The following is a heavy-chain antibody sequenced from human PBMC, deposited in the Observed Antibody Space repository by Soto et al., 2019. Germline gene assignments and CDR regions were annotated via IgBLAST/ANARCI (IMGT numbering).Heavy chain of an antibody. V-gene: IGHV4-31*03. J-gene: IGHJ4*02. CDR3: ARSTAYYFDY. CDR2: IYYGGIT. Sequence: TLSLTSTLSARSIGSGSYDCNWLLQHPLKGLEWNGNIYYGGITYDNPSLKSRVSISVDTSKNQCSLKLSSVTAADTAVYYCARSTAYYFDYWGQGTLVTVSS. CDR1: ARSIGSGSYD.